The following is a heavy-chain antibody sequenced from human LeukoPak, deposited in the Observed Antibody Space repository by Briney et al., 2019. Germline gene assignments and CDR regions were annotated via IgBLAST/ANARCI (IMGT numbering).Heavy chain of an antibody. V-gene: IGHV5-51*01. D-gene: IGHD6-13*01. CDR1: GYSFISYW. CDR3: ARHVIAAADYYYYYYMDV. CDR2: IYPGDSNI. J-gene: IGHJ6*03. Sequence: GESLKISWKGSGYSFISYWIGWVRQMPGKGLEWMGIIYPGDSNIIYSPSFQGQVTISADKSISTAYLQWSSLKASDTAMYYCARHVIAAADYYYYYYMDVWGKGTTVTISS.